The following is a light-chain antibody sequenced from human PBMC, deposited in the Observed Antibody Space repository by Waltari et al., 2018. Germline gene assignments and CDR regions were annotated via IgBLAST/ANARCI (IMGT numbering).Light chain of an antibody. V-gene: IGKV3-20*01. Sequence: EVVLTQSPGTLSLSPGERATLACRASKSVGKSLAWYQQKPGQAHRLLIYGASRRATGIPDRFSGSGSGTDFSLTISRLEPEDFAVYYCQHYVRLPATFGQGTKVEI. CDR1: KSVGKS. J-gene: IGKJ1*01. CDR2: GAS. CDR3: QHYVRLPAT.